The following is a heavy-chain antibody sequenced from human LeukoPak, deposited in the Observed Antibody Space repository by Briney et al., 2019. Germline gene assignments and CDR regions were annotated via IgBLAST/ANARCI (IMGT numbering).Heavy chain of an antibody. V-gene: IGHV1-2*02. CDR1: GYTFTGYY. D-gene: IGHD6-19*01. Sequence: ASAKVSCRASGYTFTGYYMHWVRQAPGQGLEWMGWINPNSGGTNYAQKFQGRVTMTRDTSISSAYMELSRLRSDDTAVYYCARGWQQWLVRGDFDYWGQGTLVTVSS. CDR2: INPNSGGT. CDR3: ARGWQQWLVRGDFDY. J-gene: IGHJ4*02.